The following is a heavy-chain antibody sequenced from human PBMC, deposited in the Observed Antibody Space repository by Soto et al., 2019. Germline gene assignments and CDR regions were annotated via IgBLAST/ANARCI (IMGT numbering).Heavy chain of an antibody. CDR2: IYYSGST. J-gene: IGHJ4*02. CDR3: ARFAYYYDSSGYSLFYY. CDR1: GGSISSGGYY. Sequence: NPSETLSLTCTVSGGSISSGGYYWSWIRQHPGKGLEWIGYIYYSGSTYYNPSLKSRVTISVDTSKNQFSLKLSSVTAADTAVYYCARFAYYYDSSGYSLFYYWGQGTLVTVS. V-gene: IGHV4-31*03. D-gene: IGHD3-22*01.